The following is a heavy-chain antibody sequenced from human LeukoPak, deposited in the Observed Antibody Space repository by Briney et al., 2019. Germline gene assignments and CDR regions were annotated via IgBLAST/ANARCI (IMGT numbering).Heavy chain of an antibody. CDR1: GGSISSSSYY. Sequence: SETLSLTCTVSGGSISSSSYYWGWIRQPPGKGLEWIGSIYYSGSTYYNPSLKSRVTISVETSKNQFSLKLSSVTAADTAVYYCAKTYSSGWYDAFDIWGQGTMVTVSS. D-gene: IGHD6-19*01. CDR3: AKTYSSGWYDAFDI. V-gene: IGHV4-39*01. CDR2: IYYSGST. J-gene: IGHJ3*02.